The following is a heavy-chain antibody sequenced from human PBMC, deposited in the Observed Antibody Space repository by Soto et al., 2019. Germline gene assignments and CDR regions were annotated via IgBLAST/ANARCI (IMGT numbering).Heavy chain of an antibody. CDR1: RGTFSGCA. CDR2: IIPIFGTA. D-gene: IGHD2-15*01. CDR3: ASAEVPAGYCSGGSCYSGWFDP. Sequence: SVEISCRASRGTFSGCAISWVRHAPRQGLECMGGIIPIFGTANYAQKFQGRVTITADESTSTAYMELSSLRSEDTAVYYCASAEVPAGYCSGGSCYSGWFDPWGQGTLVTVSS. J-gene: IGHJ5*02. V-gene: IGHV1-69*13.